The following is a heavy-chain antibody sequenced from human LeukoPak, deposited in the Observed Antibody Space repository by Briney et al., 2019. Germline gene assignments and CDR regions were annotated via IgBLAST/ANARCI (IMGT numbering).Heavy chain of an antibody. D-gene: IGHD3-22*01. Sequence: PRGSLRLSCAASGFTFSDYYMSWIRQAPGKGLEWVSYISSSGSTIYYADSVKGRFTISGDNAKNSLYLQMNSLRAEDTAVYYCARDRGKYSSGYYYYYWGQGTLVTVSS. J-gene: IGHJ4*02. CDR1: GFTFSDYY. CDR3: ARDRGKYSSGYYYYY. V-gene: IGHV3-11*04. CDR2: ISSSGSTI.